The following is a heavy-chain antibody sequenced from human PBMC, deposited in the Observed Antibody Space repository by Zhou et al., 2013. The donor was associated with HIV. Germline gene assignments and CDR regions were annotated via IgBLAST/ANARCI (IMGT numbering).Heavy chain of an antibody. CDR1: GYTFIAYY. CDR2: INPHSGDT. J-gene: IGHJ3*02. V-gene: IGHV1-2*02. Sequence: QVHLVQSGAEVKKPGASVKVSCKASGYTFIAYYMHWVRQAPGQGLEWMGWINPHSGDTNYSQKFQGRVTMTRDTSISAAYMELSRLRSDDTAVYYCARAFGYSSSWYETKGSTFDIWGQGTMVTVSS. D-gene: IGHD6-13*01. CDR3: ARAFGYSSSWYETKGSTFDI.